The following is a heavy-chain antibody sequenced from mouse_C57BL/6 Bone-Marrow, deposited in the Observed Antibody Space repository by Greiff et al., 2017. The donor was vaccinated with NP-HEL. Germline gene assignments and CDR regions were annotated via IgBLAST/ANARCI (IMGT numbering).Heavy chain of an antibody. J-gene: IGHJ4*01. CDR1: GYAFSSSW. D-gene: IGHD2-1*01. V-gene: IGHV1-82*01. CDR3: ARGGTMVTFYYAMDY. Sequence: VQLQQSGPELVKPGASVKISCKASGYAFSSSWMNWVKQRPGKGLEWIGRIYPGDGDTNYNGKFKGKATLTADKSSSTAYMQLSSLTSEDSAVYFCARGGTMVTFYYAMDYWGQGTSVTVSS. CDR2: IYPGDGDT.